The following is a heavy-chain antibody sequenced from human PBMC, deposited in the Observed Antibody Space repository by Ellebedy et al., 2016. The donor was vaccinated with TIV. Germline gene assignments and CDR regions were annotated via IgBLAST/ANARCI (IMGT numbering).Heavy chain of an antibody. CDR2: TFYRSKWFN. D-gene: IGHD6-19*01. Sequence: HSQTLSLTCGIPGDSVSSKSAAWNWIRQSPARGLEWLGRTFYRSKWFNDYAVSVKSRITFNTDTSKNQFSLQLKSVTPEDSAVYYCARERSYSSGWRIDFWGQGTLVTVSS. CDR3: ARERSYSSGWRIDF. J-gene: IGHJ4*02. CDR1: GDSVSSKSAA. V-gene: IGHV6-1*01.